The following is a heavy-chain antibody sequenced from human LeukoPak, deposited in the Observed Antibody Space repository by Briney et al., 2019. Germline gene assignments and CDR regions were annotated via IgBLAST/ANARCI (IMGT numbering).Heavy chain of an antibody. CDR1: GFTLSSYA. CDR3: PEGN. CDR2: ISTTDVAT. J-gene: IGHJ4*02. V-gene: IGHV3-23*01. Sequence: GGTLRLSCAASGFTLSSYAMNWVRQAPGKGLEWVSAISTTDVATYYADSVKGRFTISRDNSKNTLYLQMNSLRAEDTAISWFPEGNWGQGTLVTVSS. D-gene: IGHD6-13*01.